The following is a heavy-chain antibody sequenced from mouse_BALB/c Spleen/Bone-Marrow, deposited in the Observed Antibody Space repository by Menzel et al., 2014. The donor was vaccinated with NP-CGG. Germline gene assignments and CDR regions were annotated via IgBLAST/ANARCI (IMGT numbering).Heavy chain of an antibody. CDR3: TTLARTNFDY. CDR2: IYPGNSDT. Sequence: EVQLVESGTVLARPGAAVKMSCKASGYTFSNYWMHWVKQRPGQGLEWIGTIYPGNSDTTYNQKFKGKAKLTAVTSTSTAYMDLSGLTNKDYAVHYCTTLARTNFDYWGQGTTLTVSS. J-gene: IGHJ2*01. CDR1: GYTFSNYW. V-gene: IGHV1-5*01.